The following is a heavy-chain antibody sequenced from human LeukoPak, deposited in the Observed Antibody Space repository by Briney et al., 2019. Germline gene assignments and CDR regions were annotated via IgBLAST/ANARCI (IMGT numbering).Heavy chain of an antibody. Sequence: GGSLRLSCAASGFTFSTYGMHWVRQAPGKGLEWVAVISYDGSNKYYADSVKGRFTISRDNSKNTLYLQMNSLRAEDTAVYYCAKRVNWLFDYWGQGTLVTVSS. J-gene: IGHJ4*02. V-gene: IGHV3-33*05. CDR2: ISYDGSNK. CDR3: AKRVNWLFDY. CDR1: GFTFSTYG. D-gene: IGHD6-19*01.